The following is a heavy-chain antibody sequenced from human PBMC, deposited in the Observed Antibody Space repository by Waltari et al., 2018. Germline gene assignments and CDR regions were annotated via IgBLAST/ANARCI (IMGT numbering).Heavy chain of an antibody. J-gene: IGHJ4*02. Sequence: EVQLVESGGGLIQPGGSLRLSCAASGFTVSSNYMSWVRQAPGKGLEWVSVIYSGGRTDYADSVKGRFTISRDNSKNTLYLQMNSLRAEDTAVYYCARAPWEGHGDYWGQGTLVTVSS. CDR1: GFTVSSNY. V-gene: IGHV3-53*01. D-gene: IGHD1-26*01. CDR2: IYSGGRT. CDR3: ARAPWEGHGDY.